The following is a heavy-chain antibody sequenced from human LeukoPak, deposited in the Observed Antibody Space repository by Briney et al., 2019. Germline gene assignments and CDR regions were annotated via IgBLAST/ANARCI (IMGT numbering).Heavy chain of an antibody. Sequence: GGSLRLSCAASGFTFSSYAMHWVRQAPGKGLEWVAVISYDGSNKYYADSVKDRFTISRDNSKNTLYLQMNSLRAEDTAVYYCARGELLTDYWGQGTLVTVSS. D-gene: IGHD3-10*01. V-gene: IGHV3-30*04. CDR3: ARGELLTDY. J-gene: IGHJ4*02. CDR2: ISYDGSNK. CDR1: GFTFSSYA.